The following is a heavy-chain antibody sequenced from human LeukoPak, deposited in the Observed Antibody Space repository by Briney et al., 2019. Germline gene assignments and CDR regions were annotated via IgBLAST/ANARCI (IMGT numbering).Heavy chain of an antibody. CDR2: ISAYNGNT. D-gene: IGHD6-19*01. Sequence: ASVKVSCKASGYAFTSYGISWVGQAPGQGLEWMGWISAYNGNTKYAQKLQGRVTMTTDTSTSTAYMELRSLRSDDTAVYYCATLSIAVAGTYYFDYWGQGTLVTVSS. CDR1: GYAFTSYG. J-gene: IGHJ4*02. CDR3: ATLSIAVAGTYYFDY. V-gene: IGHV1-18*01.